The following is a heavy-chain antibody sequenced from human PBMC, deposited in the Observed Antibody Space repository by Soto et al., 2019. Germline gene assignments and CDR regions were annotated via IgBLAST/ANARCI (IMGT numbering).Heavy chain of an antibody. CDR3: AKDKGYNWNDVAAFDI. J-gene: IGHJ3*02. CDR2: IGWNSGSM. CDR1: GFTFHDFA. D-gene: IGHD1-20*01. Sequence: VQLVESGGGLVQPGKSLRLSCAASGFTFHDFAMHWVRQAPGKGLEWVSGIGWNSGSMGYADSVNGRVIISRDNAMNSLYLQMNSLRAEDTALYYCAKDKGYNWNDVAAFDIWGQGTMVTVSS. V-gene: IGHV3-9*01.